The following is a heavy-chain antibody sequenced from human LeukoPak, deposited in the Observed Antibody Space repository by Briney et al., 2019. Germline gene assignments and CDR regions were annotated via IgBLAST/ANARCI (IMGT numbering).Heavy chain of an antibody. V-gene: IGHV3-48*03. CDR2: ISSSGSKK. D-gene: IGHD3/OR15-3a*01. CDR3: AGGPDYWNEHSAMDV. J-gene: IGHJ6*03. Sequence: PGGSLRLSCAASGFTFSDYEMNWVRQAPGKGLEWVSHISSSGSKKHYADSVKGRFTISRDDAKNSLFLQMQSLRDEDTAVYYCAGGPDYWNEHSAMDVWGKGTTVAVSS. CDR1: GFTFSDYE.